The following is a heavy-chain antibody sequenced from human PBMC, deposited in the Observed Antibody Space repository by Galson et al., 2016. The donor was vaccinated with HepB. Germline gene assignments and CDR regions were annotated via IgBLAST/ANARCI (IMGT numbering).Heavy chain of an antibody. CDR1: GGSISSYY. D-gene: IGHD5-24*01. CDR3: AREGDGYIIDH. CDR2: IDYSGST. V-gene: IGHV4-59*01. Sequence: ETLSLTCIVSGGSISSYYWSWIRQPPGKGLEWIAYIDYSGSTNYNPYLTSRVTISVDTSKNRFSLKLSSVTAADTAVYYCAREGDGYIIDHWGQGTLVTVSS. J-gene: IGHJ4*02.